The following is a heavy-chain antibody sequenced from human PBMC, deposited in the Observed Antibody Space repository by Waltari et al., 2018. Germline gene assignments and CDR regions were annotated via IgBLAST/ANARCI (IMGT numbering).Heavy chain of an antibody. D-gene: IGHD3-3*01. V-gene: IGHV4-39*01. CDR3: ASERSGYYMTSFYYDMDV. CDR2: IHYTDST. J-gene: IGHJ6*03. Sequence: QLQLQESGPGLVKPSETLSLIRTVLGGSFLSSSSYWGWLRQPPGKGLEWIGSIHYTDSTSYNPSIKSRVTISVDTSKNQFSLKLSSVTAADTAVYYCASERSGYYMTSFYYDMDVWGKGTTVTVSS. CDR1: GGSFLSSSSY.